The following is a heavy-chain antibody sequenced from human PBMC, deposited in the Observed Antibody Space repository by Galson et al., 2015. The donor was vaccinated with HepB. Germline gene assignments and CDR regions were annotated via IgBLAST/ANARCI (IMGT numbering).Heavy chain of an antibody. CDR1: GFTFSSYW. CDR2: IKQDGSEK. J-gene: IGHJ4*02. Sequence: SGAEVKKPGESLKISCAASGFTFSSYWMSWVRQAPGKGLEWVANIKQDGSEKYYVDSVKGRFTISRDNAKNSLYLQMNSLRAEDTAVYYCARAYSSSWYYFDYWGQGTLVTVSS. CDR3: ARAYSSSWYYFDY. V-gene: IGHV3-7*03. D-gene: IGHD6-13*01.